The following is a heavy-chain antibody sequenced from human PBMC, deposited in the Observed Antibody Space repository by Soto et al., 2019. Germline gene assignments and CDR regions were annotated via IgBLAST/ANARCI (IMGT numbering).Heavy chain of an antibody. D-gene: IGHD6-13*01. J-gene: IGHJ6*03. V-gene: IGHV3-48*01. CDR2: ISSSGSTI. CDR1: GFTIGSFG. CDR3: AKGGSRIAAATSGVYYYYYMDV. Sequence: PGGSLRLSCAASGFTIGSFGMNWVRQAPGRGLEWVSYISSSGSTIYYADSVRGRFTISRDNARNTLYLQMNSLRAEDTAVYYCAKGGSRIAAATSGVYYYYYMDVWGKGTTVTVSS.